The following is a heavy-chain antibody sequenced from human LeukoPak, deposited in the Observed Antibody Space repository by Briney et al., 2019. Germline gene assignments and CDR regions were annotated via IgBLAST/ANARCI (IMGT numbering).Heavy chain of an antibody. CDR1: GGSISSYY. V-gene: IGHV4-59*08. D-gene: IGHD2-15*01. CDR3: ARAHYPGAGGPWGFDS. J-gene: IGHJ4*02. CDR2: IYYSGST. Sequence: SETLSLTCTVSGGSISSYYWSWIRQPPGKGLEWIGYIYYSGSTNYNPSLESRVTISLDTSKNQFSLKMTSLTAADTAVYYCARAHYPGAGGPWGFDSWGPGTLVTVSS.